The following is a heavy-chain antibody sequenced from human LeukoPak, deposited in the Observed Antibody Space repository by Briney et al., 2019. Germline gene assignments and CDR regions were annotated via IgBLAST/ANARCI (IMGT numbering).Heavy chain of an antibody. V-gene: IGHV4-34*01. D-gene: IGHD3-22*01. J-gene: IGHJ4*02. CDR2: INHGGST. CDR1: GGSFSGYY. Sequence: SETLSLTCAVYGGSFSGYYWSWIRQPPGKGLEWIGEINHGGSTNYNPSLKSRVTISVDTSKNQFSLKLSSVTAADTAVYYCARHGYLSANWGQGTLVTVSS. CDR3: ARHGYLSAN.